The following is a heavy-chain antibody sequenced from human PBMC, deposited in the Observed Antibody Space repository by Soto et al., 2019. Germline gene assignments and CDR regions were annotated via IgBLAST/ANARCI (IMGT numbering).Heavy chain of an antibody. V-gene: IGHV1-58*01. CDR2: IVVGSGNT. CDR1: GFTFTSSA. CDR3: AADREAAAGWFDP. J-gene: IGHJ5*02. Sequence: GASVKVSCKASGFTFTSSAVQWVRQARGQRLEWIGWIVVGSGNTNYAQKFQERVTITRDMSTSTAYMELSSLRSEDTAVYYCAADREAAAGWFDPWGQGTLVTVSS. D-gene: IGHD6-13*01.